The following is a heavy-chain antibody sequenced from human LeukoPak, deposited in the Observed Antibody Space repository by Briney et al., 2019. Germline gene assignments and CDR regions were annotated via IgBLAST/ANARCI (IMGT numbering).Heavy chain of an antibody. CDR3: ARDNPNTTGYYYGSGSYTTSHNPNWFDP. Sequence: RASVKVSCKASGYTFTSYGISWVRQAPGQGLEWMGWISAYNGNTNYAQKLQGRVTMTTDTSTSTAYMELRSLRSDDTAVYYCARDNPNTTGYYYGSGSYTTSHNPNWFDPWGQGTLVTVSS. V-gene: IGHV1-18*01. CDR1: GYTFTSYG. D-gene: IGHD3-10*01. J-gene: IGHJ5*02. CDR2: ISAYNGNT.